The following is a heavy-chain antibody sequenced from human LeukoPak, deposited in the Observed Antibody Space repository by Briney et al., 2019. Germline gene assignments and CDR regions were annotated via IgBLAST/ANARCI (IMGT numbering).Heavy chain of an antibody. V-gene: IGHV4-59*11. CDR2: IYYSGST. D-gene: IGHD6-19*01. Sequence: SETLSLTCTASGGSISGHYWTWIRQPPGKGLEWMGYIYYSGSTNYNPSLKSRVTISVDASKNQFSLKLRSVTAADTAVYYCARAGQQWLGYYFDYWGQGTQVTVSS. CDR1: GGSISGHY. J-gene: IGHJ4*02. CDR3: ARAGQQWLGYYFDY.